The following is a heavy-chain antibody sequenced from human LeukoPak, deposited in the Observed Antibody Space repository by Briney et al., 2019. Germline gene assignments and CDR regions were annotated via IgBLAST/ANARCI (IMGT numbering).Heavy chain of an antibody. Sequence: SETLSLTCTVSGGSISSYYWSWIRQPPGKGLEWIGYIYSSGSTNYNPSLKSRVTISVDTSKNQFSLKLSSVTAADTAVYYCARRGYSSGYYYFDYWGRGTLVTVSS. J-gene: IGHJ4*02. CDR2: IYSSGST. CDR1: GGSISSYY. CDR3: ARRGYSSGYYYFDY. D-gene: IGHD6-19*01. V-gene: IGHV4-59*08.